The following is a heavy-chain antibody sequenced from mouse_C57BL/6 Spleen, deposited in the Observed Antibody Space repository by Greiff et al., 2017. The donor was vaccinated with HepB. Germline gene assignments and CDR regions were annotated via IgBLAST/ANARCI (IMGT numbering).Heavy chain of an antibody. CDR1: GFTFSSYA. J-gene: IGHJ2*01. Sequence: DVMLVESGGGLVKPGGSLKLSCAASGFTFSSYAMSWVRQTPEKRLEWVATISDGGSYTYYPDNVKGRFTISRDNAKNNLYLQMSHLKSEDTAMYYCARVALLYGSYFDYWGQGTTLTVSS. D-gene: IGHD1-1*01. V-gene: IGHV5-4*03. CDR3: ARVALLYGSYFDY. CDR2: ISDGGSYT.